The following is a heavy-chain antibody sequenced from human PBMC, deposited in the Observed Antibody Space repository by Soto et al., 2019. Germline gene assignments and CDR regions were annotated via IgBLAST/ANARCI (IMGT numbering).Heavy chain of an antibody. CDR2: ISYDGSNK. CDR3: AKDPHIVVVTAIYFYYGMDV. V-gene: IGHV3-30*18. D-gene: IGHD2-21*02. J-gene: IGHJ6*02. CDR1: GFTFSSYG. Sequence: QVQLVESGGGVVQPGRSLRLSCAASGFTFSSYGMNWVRQAPGEGLEWVAVISYDGSNKYFADSVKGRFTISRDNSKNTLYLQMNSLRTEDTAVYYCAKDPHIVVVTAIYFYYGMDVWGQGTTFTVSS.